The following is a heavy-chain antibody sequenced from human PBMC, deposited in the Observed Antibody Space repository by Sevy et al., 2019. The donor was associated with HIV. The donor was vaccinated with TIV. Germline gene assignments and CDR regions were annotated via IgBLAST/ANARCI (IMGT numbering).Heavy chain of an antibody. CDR3: ANERLITMVRGVMNYYGLDV. CDR2: ISWTSGSI. V-gene: IGHV3-9*01. CDR1: GFTFDDYA. D-gene: IGHD3-10*01. J-gene: IGHJ6*02. Sequence: GGSLRLSCAASGFTFDDYAMHWVRQAPGKGLEWVSGISWTSGSIGYADSVKGRFTISRDNAKNSLYLQMNSLRAEDTALYYCANERLITMVRGVMNYYGLDVWGQGTTVTVSS.